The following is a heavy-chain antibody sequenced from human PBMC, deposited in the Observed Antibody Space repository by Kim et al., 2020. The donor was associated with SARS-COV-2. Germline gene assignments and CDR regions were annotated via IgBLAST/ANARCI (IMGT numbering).Heavy chain of an antibody. V-gene: IGHV5-51*01. CDR3: ARREGRWLRFFSYFDY. CDR2: IYPGDSDT. D-gene: IGHD5-12*01. Sequence: GESLKISCKGSGYSFTSYWIGWVRQMPGKGLEWMGIIYPGDSDTRYSPSFQGQVTISADKSISTAYLQWSSLKASDTAMYYCARREGRWLRFFSYFDYWGQGTLVTVSS. CDR1: GYSFTSYW. J-gene: IGHJ4*02.